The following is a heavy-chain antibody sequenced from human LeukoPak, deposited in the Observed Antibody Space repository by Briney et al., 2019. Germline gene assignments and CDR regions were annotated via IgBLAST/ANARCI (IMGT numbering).Heavy chain of an antibody. CDR2: IYYSGST. Sequence: SGTLSLTCTVSGGSISSYYWSWIRQPPGKGLEWIGYIYYSGSTNYNPSLKSRVTISVDTSKNQFSLKLSSVTAADTAVYYCARAGSGSTHYYYYYMDVWGKGTTVTVSS. CDR1: GGSISSYY. D-gene: IGHD3-3*01. V-gene: IGHV4-59*01. J-gene: IGHJ6*03. CDR3: ARAGSGSTHYYYYYMDV.